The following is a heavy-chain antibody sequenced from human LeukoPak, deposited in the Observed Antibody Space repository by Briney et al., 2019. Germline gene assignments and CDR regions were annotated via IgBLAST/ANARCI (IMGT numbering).Heavy chain of an antibody. Sequence: SETLSLTCTVSGGSISSSTYYWGWIRQSPGKGLEWIGSIHYTGKTYYNPSLKSRVTISLDTSRNQFSLRLSSVTAADTAVYYCTRPRLGPWGQGTLVTVSS. D-gene: IGHD7-27*01. CDR1: GGSISSSTYY. J-gene: IGHJ5*02. V-gene: IGHV4-39*07. CDR2: IHYTGKT. CDR3: TRPRLGP.